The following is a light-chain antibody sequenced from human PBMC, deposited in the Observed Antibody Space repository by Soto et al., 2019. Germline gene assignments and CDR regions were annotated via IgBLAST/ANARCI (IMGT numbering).Light chain of an antibody. Sequence: QSALTQPASVSGSPGQSITISCTGTSSDVGAYNYVSWYQQHPGKAPKLMIFDVSYRPSGVSNRFAGSKSGNTASLTISGLQAEDEADYFCSSFTGSSTYVFGTGTKLTV. V-gene: IGLV2-14*03. CDR1: SSDVGAYNY. J-gene: IGLJ1*01. CDR2: DVS. CDR3: SSFTGSSTYV.